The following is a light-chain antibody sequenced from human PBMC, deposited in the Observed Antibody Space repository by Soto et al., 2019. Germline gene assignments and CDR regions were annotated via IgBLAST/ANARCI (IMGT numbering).Light chain of an antibody. J-gene: IGKJ4*01. V-gene: IGKV3-20*01. Sequence: EIVLTQSPGALSLSPGERATLFCGASESVSSSSLAWHQQKPGQAPRLLIYGASNRASGIPDRFSGSGSGTDFTLTISRLESEDWSVYYCQHYGSSPGLTCGGGTKVEIK. CDR3: QHYGSSPGLT. CDR2: GAS. CDR1: ESVSSSS.